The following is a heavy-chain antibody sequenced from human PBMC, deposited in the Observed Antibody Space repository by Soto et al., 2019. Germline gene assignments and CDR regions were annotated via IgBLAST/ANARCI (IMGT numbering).Heavy chain of an antibody. D-gene: IGHD1-26*01. J-gene: IGHJ2*01. Sequence: SETLSLTCTVSGGSISSYYWSWIRQPPGKGLEWIGYIYYSGSTNYNPSLKSRVTISVDTSKNQFSLKLSSVTAADTAMYYCARGGSLYWYFDLWGRGTLVTVSS. CDR3: ARGGSLYWYFDL. CDR2: IYYSGST. CDR1: GGSISSYY. V-gene: IGHV4-59*08.